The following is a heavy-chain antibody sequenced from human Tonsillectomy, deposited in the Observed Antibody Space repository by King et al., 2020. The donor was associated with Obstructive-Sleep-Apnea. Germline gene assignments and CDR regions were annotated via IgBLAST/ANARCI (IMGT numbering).Heavy chain of an antibody. CDR1: GFTFSSYW. Sequence: VQLVESGGGLVQPGGSLRLSCAASGFTFSSYWMSWVRQAPGKGLEWVANIKQDGSEKYYVDSVKGRFTISRDNAKNSLYLQMNSLRAEDMAVYYCARVNPITIFGVGPRGAFDIWGQGTMVTVSS. CDR3: ARVNPITIFGVGPRGAFDI. V-gene: IGHV3-7*03. CDR2: IKQDGSEK. J-gene: IGHJ3*02. D-gene: IGHD3-3*01.